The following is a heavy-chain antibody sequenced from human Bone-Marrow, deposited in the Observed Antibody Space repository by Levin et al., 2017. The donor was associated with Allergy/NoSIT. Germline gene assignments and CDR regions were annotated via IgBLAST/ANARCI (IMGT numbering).Heavy chain of an antibody. D-gene: IGHD7-27*01. Sequence: SLTTSGLGVAWIRQPPGKALEWLALIYWDDDKLYSPSLKSRLTVTKDTSKNQVVLTMTNLDPVDAATYYCARRNWGDAFDIWGQGTMVTVSS. CDR3: ARRNWGDAFDI. J-gene: IGHJ3*02. CDR2: IYWDDDK. CDR1: SLTTSGLG. V-gene: IGHV2-5*02.